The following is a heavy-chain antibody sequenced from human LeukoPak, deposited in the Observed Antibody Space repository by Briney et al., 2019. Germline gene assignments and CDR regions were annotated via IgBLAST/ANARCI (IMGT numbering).Heavy chain of an antibody. J-gene: IGHJ4*02. Sequence: GGSLRLSCAASGFTFSSYGMSWVRQAPGKGLEWVSVISGSGGSTYYADSVKGRFTISRDNSKNTLYLQMNSLRAEDTAVYYCAKAGEYYHGSGTYINWGQGTLVTVSS. D-gene: IGHD3-10*01. CDR3: AKAGEYYHGSGTYIN. CDR1: GFTFSSYG. CDR2: ISGSGGST. V-gene: IGHV3-23*01.